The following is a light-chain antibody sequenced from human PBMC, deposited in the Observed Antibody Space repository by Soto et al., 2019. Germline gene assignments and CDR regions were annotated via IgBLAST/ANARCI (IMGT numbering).Light chain of an antibody. CDR2: GAS. CDR1: QSVSSY. V-gene: IGKV3-15*01. Sequence: NGVKHSPAALSLSTEERATLSCRASQSVSSYLAWYQQKPGQAPRLLIYGASTRATGIPARFSGSGSGTEFTLTISSLQSEDFAVYYCQPYKNWLMWTFCQVSNVDI. CDR3: QPYKNWLMWT. J-gene: IGKJ1*01.